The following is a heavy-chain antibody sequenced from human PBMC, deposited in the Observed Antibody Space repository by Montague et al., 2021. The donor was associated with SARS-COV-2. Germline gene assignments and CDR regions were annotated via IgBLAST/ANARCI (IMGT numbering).Heavy chain of an antibody. J-gene: IGHJ4*01. CDR1: VGSGSGDH. D-gene: IGHD6-19*01. CDR3: ARGGRQWLVIDPRYYFDY. Sequence: SETLSLTCAVDVGSGSGDHWSWIREPPGKRQEWSGEINHSGSTNYNPSLKSRVTISVDTSKNQFSLKLSSVTAADTAVYYCARGGRQWLVIDPRYYFDYWGQGTLGTVSS. V-gene: IGHV4-34*01. CDR2: INHSGST.